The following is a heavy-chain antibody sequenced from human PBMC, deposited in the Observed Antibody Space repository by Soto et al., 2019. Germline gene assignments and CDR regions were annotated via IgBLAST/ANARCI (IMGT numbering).Heavy chain of an antibody. CDR3: ARSIGTYYYGSGSSNWFDP. CDR2: IYHSGST. J-gene: IGHJ5*02. Sequence: SETLSLTCAVSSGSISSSNWWSWVRQPPGKGLEWIGEIYHSGSTNYNPSLKSRVTISVDKSKNQFSLKLSSVTAADTAVYYCARSIGTYYYGSGSSNWFDPWGQGTLVTVSS. D-gene: IGHD3-10*01. CDR1: SGSISSSNW. V-gene: IGHV4-4*02.